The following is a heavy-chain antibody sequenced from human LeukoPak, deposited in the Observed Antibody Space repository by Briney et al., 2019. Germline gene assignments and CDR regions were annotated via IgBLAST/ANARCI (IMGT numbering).Heavy chain of an antibody. Sequence: GASVKVSCKASGYSFTDYYIHWVRQAPGQGLEWMGWVNSNIGDTYYAQKFRGRLAITRDKSITTVHMELSSLRSNDTAVYYCARDVLGYDSSASDWGQGTLVTVSP. CDR2: VNSNIGDT. J-gene: IGHJ4*02. CDR1: GYSFTDYY. V-gene: IGHV1-2*02. D-gene: IGHD3-22*01. CDR3: ARDVLGYDSSASD.